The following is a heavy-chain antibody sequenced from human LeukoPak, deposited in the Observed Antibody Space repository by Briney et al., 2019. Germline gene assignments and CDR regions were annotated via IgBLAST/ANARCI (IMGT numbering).Heavy chain of an antibody. D-gene: IGHD6-13*01. Sequence: GESLKISCQGSGSTFTRYWIGWARQLPGKGLEWMGIIYPGDSDTRYSPSFQGQVTISADKSISTAYLQWSSLKASDTAMYYCARYRDSSSWNTFDYWGQGTLVTVSS. J-gene: IGHJ4*02. CDR2: IYPGDSDT. CDR3: ARYRDSSSWNTFDY. V-gene: IGHV5-51*01. CDR1: GSTFTRYW.